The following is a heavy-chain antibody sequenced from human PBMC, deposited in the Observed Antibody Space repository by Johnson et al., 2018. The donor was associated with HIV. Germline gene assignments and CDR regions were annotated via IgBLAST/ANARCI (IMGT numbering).Heavy chain of an antibody. CDR2: IWYDGSSK. J-gene: IGHJ3*02. CDR3: ARDKFGRYYYDSSGYSDDAFDI. V-gene: IGHV3-30-3*01. CDR1: GFTFNRYG. Sequence: QVQLVESGGGVVQPGRSLRLACVASGFTFNRYGLHWVRQAPGKGPEWVAGIWYDGSSKYYADSVKGRFTISRDNSKNTLSLKMNSRRAEDTAVYYCARDKFGRYYYDSSGYSDDAFDIWGQGTMVTVSS. D-gene: IGHD3-22*01.